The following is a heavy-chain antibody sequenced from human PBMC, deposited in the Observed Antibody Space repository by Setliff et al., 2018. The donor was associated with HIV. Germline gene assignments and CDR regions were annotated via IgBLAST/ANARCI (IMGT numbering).Heavy chain of an antibody. CDR1: GFTFSSYG. J-gene: IGHJ4*02. CDR2: IWYDGSNK. D-gene: IGHD3-22*01. V-gene: IGHV3-33*08. Sequence: PGGSLRLSCAASGFTFSSYGVHWVRQAPGKGLEWVAVIWYDGSNKYYADSVKGRFTISRDNAKNTLYLQMNSLRAEDTAVYYCARDLSYDYDRSSDTFDYWGQGTLVTVSS. CDR3: ARDLSYDYDRSSDTFDY.